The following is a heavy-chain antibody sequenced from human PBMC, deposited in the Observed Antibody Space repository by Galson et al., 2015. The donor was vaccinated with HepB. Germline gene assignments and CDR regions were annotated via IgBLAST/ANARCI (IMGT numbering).Heavy chain of an antibody. V-gene: IGHV3-64*01. CDR1: GFTFSSYA. J-gene: IGHJ4*02. CDR3: ARLYCSGGSCYFDY. D-gene: IGHD2-15*01. Sequence: SLRLSCAASGFTFSSYAMHWVRQAPGKGLAYVSAINTNGGSTHYASSVKGRFTISRDNSKNTLYLQMGSLRAEDMPVYYCARLYCSGGSCYFDYWGQGTLVTVTS. CDR2: INTNGGST.